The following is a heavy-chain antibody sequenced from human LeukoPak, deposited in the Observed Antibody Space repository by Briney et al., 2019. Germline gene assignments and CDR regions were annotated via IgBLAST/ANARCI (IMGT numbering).Heavy chain of an antibody. Sequence: GGSLRLSCAASGFTFSTYSMNWVRQAPGKGLEWVSYISSSSSTIYYADSVKGRFTISRDNAKSSLYLQMNSLRAEDTAVYYCARGQHYDFWSGSYDYWGQGTLVTVSS. CDR3: ARGQHYDFWSGSYDY. CDR1: GFTFSTYS. J-gene: IGHJ4*02. D-gene: IGHD3-3*01. CDR2: ISSSSSTI. V-gene: IGHV3-48*04.